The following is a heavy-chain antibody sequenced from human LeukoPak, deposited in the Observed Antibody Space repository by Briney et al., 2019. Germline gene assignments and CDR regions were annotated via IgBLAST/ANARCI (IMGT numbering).Heavy chain of an antibody. D-gene: IGHD4-11*01. CDR1: GFTFSNYW. CDR3: GSHDYSDYY. V-gene: IGHV3-74*01. CDR2: INNEGTTT. Sequence: GGSLRLSCVASGFTFSNYWVHWVRQAPGEGLVWVSRINNEGTTTYYADSVRGRFTISRDNAKNTVYLQMNSLRAEDTAVYYCGSHDYSDYYGGQGTLVTVSA. J-gene: IGHJ4*02.